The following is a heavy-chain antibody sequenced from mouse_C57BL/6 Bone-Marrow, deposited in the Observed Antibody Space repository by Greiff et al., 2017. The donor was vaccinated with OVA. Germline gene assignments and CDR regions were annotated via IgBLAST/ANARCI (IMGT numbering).Heavy chain of an antibody. CDR2: IWTGGGT. CDR1: GFSLTSYA. V-gene: IGHV2-9-1*01. J-gene: IGHJ3*01. CDR3: AREYGYYGWFAY. Sequence: QVQLKESGPGLVAPSQSLSITCTVSGFSLTSYAISWVRQPPGKGLEWLGVIWTGGGTKYTSALKSRLSISKDNSKSQVFLKMNSLQTDDTARYYCAREYGYYGWFAYWGQGTLVTVSA. D-gene: IGHD2-10*02.